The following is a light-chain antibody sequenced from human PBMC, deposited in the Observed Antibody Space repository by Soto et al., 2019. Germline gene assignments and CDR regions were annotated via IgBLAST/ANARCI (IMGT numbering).Light chain of an antibody. J-gene: IGKJ1*01. CDR1: QSVSSN. CDR3: QQYNNWPRT. CDR2: GAS. V-gene: IGKV3-15*01. Sequence: EIVLTQSPGTLSLSPGDRGTLSCRASQSVSSNLAWYQQKPGQAPRLLIYGASTRATGIPARFSGSGSGTEFTLTISSLQSEDFAVYYCQQYNNWPRTFGQGTKVDI.